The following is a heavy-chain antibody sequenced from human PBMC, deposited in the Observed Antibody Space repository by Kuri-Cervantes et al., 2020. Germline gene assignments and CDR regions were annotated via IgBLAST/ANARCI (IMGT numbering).Heavy chain of an antibody. CDR2: IWYDGSNK. Sequence: LSLTCAASGFTFSSYGMHWVRQAPGKGLEWVAVIWYDGSNKYYADSVKGRFTISRDNSKNTLYLQMNSLRDEDTAVYYCARGDNYYDSSGYYFAFDIWGQGTMVTVSS. CDR1: GFTFSSYG. V-gene: IGHV3-33*01. D-gene: IGHD3-22*01. CDR3: ARGDNYYDSSGYYFAFDI. J-gene: IGHJ3*02.